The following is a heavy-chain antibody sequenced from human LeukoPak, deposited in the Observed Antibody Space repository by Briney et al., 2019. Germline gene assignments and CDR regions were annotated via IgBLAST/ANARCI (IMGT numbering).Heavy chain of an antibody. CDR1: GGSISSSSYY. D-gene: IGHD6-19*01. J-gene: IGHJ3*02. CDR3: ARGTSSGWYRIDI. Sequence: PSETLSLTCTVSGGSISSSSYYWGWIRQPPGKGLEWIGSIYYSGSTYYNPSLKSRVTISVDTSKNQFSLKLSSVTAADTAVYYCARGTSSGWYRIDIWGQGTMVTVSS. V-gene: IGHV4-39*07. CDR2: IYYSGST.